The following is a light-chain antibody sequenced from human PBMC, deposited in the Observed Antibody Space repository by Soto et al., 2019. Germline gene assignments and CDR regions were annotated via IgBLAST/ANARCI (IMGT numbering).Light chain of an antibody. J-gene: IGKJ1*01. CDR3: QQYNNWPWT. V-gene: IGKV3-15*01. CDR2: GAS. Sequence: ETVMTQSPATLSVSPGGRATLSCRASQSISDTLAWYQQKPGQAPRLLIHGASTRATGFPARFSGSGSGTDFTLNISSLQSEDFEVYYCQQYNNWPWTFGHGTKVDIK. CDR1: QSISDT.